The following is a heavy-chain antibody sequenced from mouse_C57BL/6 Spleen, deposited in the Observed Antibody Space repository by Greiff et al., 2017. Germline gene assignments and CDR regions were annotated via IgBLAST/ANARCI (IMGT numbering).Heavy chain of an antibody. CDR2: IWSDGST. J-gene: IGHJ1*03. CDR1: GFSLTSYG. Sequence: VKLVESGPGLVAPSQSLSITCTVSGFSLTSYGVHWVRQPPGKGLEWLVVIWSDGSTTYNSALKSRLSISKDNSKSQVFLKMNSRQTDDTAMYYCARHGGGNSYFDVWGTGTTVTVSS. V-gene: IGHV2-6-1*01. D-gene: IGHD1-1*02. CDR3: ARHGGGNSYFDV.